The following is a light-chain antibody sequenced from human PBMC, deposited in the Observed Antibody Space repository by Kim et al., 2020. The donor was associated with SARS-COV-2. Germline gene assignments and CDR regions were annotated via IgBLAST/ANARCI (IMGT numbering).Light chain of an antibody. CDR1: QSLKKY. Sequence: DIQMTQSPSSLSASVGDRVIITCRASQSLKKYLNWYQQKPGKAPKLLIYAASTLQSGVPSRFSGSGSETDFNLTITSLQPGDFAPYYCHRSSTAEWAFGQGTKVDSK. CDR2: AAS. J-gene: IGKJ1*01. CDR3: HRSSTAEWA. V-gene: IGKV1-39*01.